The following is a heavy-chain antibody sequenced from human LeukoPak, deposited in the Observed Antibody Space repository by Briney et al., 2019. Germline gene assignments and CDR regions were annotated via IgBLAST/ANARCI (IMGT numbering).Heavy chain of an antibody. Sequence: ASVKVSCKASGYTFTGYYMHWVRQAPGQGLEWMGWINPNSGGTNYAQKFQGRVTMTRDTSISTAYMELSRLRPDDTAVYYCASDFSGSYPLDYWGQGTLVTVSS. D-gene: IGHD1-26*01. CDR2: INPNSGGT. CDR3: ASDFSGSYPLDY. V-gene: IGHV1-2*02. CDR1: GYTFTGYY. J-gene: IGHJ4*02.